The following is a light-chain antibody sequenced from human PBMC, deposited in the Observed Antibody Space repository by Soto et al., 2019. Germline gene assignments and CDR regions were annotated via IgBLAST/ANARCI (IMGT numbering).Light chain of an antibody. V-gene: IGLV2-14*01. Sequence: QSALTQPASVSASPGQSITISCTGTSSDIGAYNYISWYQQHPGKAPKLMSYEVTNRPSGISNRFSGSRSGNTASLSISGLQAEDEADYYCSSFSSAIAFVFGTGTKLTVL. CDR3: SSFSSAIAFV. CDR1: SSDIGAYNY. J-gene: IGLJ1*01. CDR2: EVT.